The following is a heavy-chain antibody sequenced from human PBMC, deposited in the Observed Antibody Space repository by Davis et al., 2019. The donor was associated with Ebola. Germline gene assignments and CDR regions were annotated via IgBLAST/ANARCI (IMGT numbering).Heavy chain of an antibody. CDR3: AKDSELWFGELCPLDY. CDR1: GFTFSSYG. J-gene: IGHJ4*02. V-gene: IGHV3-30*18. CDR2: ISYDGSNK. Sequence: GESLKISCAASGFTFSSYGMHWVRQAPGKGLEWVAVISYDGSNKYYADSVKGRFTISRDNSKNTLYLQMKSLRAEDTAVYYCAKDSELWFGELCPLDYWGQGTLVTVSS. D-gene: IGHD3-10*01.